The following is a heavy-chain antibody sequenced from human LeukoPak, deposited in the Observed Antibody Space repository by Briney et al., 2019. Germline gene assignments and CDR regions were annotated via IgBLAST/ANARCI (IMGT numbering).Heavy chain of an antibody. J-gene: IGHJ4*02. D-gene: IGHD3/OR15-3a*01. V-gene: IGHV4-39*01. CDR1: GVSISSSNSY. CDR3: ARQTGSGLFILP. CDR2: IYYSGNT. Sequence: KPSETLSLTCTVSGVSISSSNSYWGWIRQPPGKGLEWIGSIYYSGNTYYNASPKSQVSISIDTSKNQFSLRLTSVTAADTAVYYCARQTGSGLFILPGGQGTLVTVSS.